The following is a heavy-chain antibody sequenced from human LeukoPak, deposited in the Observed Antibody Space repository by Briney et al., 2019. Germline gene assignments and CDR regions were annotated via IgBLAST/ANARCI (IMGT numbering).Heavy chain of an antibody. CDR2: IYPGDSDT. Sequence: GESLKISCKGSGYNFATYWIGWVRQTPGKGLEWMGVIYPGDSDTRYSPSFQGQVTISADKSISTAYLQWSSLKASDSAMYYCASQVYCSRTSCSDHWGQGTLVTVSS. CDR1: GYNFATYW. CDR3: ASQVYCSRTSCSDH. D-gene: IGHD2-2*01. V-gene: IGHV5-51*01. J-gene: IGHJ4*02.